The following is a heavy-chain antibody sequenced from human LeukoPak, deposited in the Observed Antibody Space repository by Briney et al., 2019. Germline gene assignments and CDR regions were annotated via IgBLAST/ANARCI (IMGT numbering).Heavy chain of an antibody. CDR2: INPNGGGT. J-gene: IGHJ4*02. CDR1: GNTFTVYY. V-gene: IGHV1-2*02. Sequence: ASVKVSCKASGNTFTVYYMYWVRQAPGQGLEWMGWINPNGGGTNYAQKFQGRVTMTTDTSISTAYMELSRLTSDDTALYYCAKDMDSRMTTVVYWGQGTLVTVSS. D-gene: IGHD4-23*01. CDR3: AKDMDSRMTTVVY.